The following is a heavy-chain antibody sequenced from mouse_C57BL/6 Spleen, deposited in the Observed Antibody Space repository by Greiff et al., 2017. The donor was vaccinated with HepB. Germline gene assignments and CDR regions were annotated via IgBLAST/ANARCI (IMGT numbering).Heavy chain of an antibody. CDR1: DSEVFPIAY. V-gene: IGHV15-2*01. CDR3: ARPHYYGSGYWYFDV. J-gene: IGHJ1*03. CDR2: ILPSIGRT. Sequence: VQLQQSGSELRSPGSSVKLSCKDFDSEVFPIAYMSWVRQKPGHGFEWIGGILPSIGRTIYGEKFEDKATLDADTLSNTAYLELNSLTSEDSAIYYCARPHYYGSGYWYFDVWGTGTTVTVSS. D-gene: IGHD1-1*01.